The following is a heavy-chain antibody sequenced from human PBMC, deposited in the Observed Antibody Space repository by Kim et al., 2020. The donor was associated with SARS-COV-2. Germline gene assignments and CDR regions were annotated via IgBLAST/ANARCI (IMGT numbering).Heavy chain of an antibody. CDR3: ARDRRHYDILTGSASAAFDI. D-gene: IGHD3-9*01. CDR2: ISSSGSTI. V-gene: IGHV3-11*01. CDR1: GFTFSDYY. J-gene: IGHJ3*02. Sequence: GGSLRLSCAASGFTFSDYYMSWIRQAPGKGLEWVSYISSSGSTIYYADSVKGRFTISRDNAKNSLYLQMNSLRAEDTAVYYCARDRRHYDILTGSASAAFDIWGQGTMVTVSS.